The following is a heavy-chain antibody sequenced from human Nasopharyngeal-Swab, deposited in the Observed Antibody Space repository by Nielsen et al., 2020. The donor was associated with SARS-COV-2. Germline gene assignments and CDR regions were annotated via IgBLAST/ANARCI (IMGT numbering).Heavy chain of an antibody. J-gene: IGHJ1*01. D-gene: IGHD6-19*01. CDR2: IYYSGST. CDR1: GGSISSYY. CDR3: ARHGVGSGWCFQH. V-gene: IGHV4-59*01. Sequence: SETLSLTCTVSGGSISSYYWSWIRQPPGKGLEWIGYIYYSGSTNYNPSLKSRVTISVDTSKNQFSLKLSSVTAADTAVYYCARHGVGSGWCFQHWGQGILVTVSS.